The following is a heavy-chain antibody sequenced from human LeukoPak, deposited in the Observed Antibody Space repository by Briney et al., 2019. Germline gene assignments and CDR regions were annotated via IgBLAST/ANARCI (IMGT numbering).Heavy chain of an antibody. Sequence: SSETLSLTCAVYGGSFSGYYWSWIRQPPGKGLEWIGEINHSGSTNYNPSLKSRVTISVDTSKNQFSLKLSSVTAADTAVYYCARGFARLIKRSFYFDYWGQGTLVTVSS. V-gene: IGHV4-34*01. J-gene: IGHJ4*02. CDR1: GGSFSGYY. D-gene: IGHD3-22*01. CDR3: ARGFARLIKRSFYFDY. CDR2: INHSGST.